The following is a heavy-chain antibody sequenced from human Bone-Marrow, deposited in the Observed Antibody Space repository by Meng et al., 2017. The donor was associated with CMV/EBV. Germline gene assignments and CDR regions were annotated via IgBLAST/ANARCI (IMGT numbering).Heavy chain of an antibody. CDR2: IRSNSNMI. CDR1: GFTFSQYG. J-gene: IGHJ6*02. Sequence: GESLKISCAASGFTFSQYGMNWVRQAPGKGLEWLSFIRSNSNMIKYADSVKGRFTISRDNAKNSLYPQMNSLRAEDTAVYYCARGSINRFLEWPRKNYYYGRDVGGQGTTVTVSS. CDR3: ARGSINRFLEWPRKNYYYGRDV. D-gene: IGHD3-3*01. V-gene: IGHV3-48*04.